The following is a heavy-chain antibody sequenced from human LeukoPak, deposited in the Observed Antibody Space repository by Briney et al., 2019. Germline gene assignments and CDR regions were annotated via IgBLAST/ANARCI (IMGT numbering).Heavy chain of an antibody. CDR2: IIPIFGTA. V-gene: IGHV1-69*13. Sequence: SVKVSCKASGGTFSSYDISWVRQAPGQGLEWMGGIIPIFGTANYAQKFQGRVTITADESTSTAYMELSSLRSEDTAVYYCARATMVQGVSYYYYYMDVWGKGTTVTVSS. J-gene: IGHJ6*03. CDR1: GGTFSSYD. CDR3: ARATMVQGVSYYYYYMDV. D-gene: IGHD3-10*01.